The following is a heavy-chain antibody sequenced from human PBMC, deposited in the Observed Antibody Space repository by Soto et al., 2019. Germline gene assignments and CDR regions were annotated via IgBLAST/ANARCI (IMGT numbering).Heavy chain of an antibody. D-gene: IGHD1-26*01. J-gene: IGHJ6*02. CDR2: IYYSGST. Sequence: SETLSLTCTVSGGSISSGGYYWSWIRQHPGKGLEWIGYIYYSGSTYYNPSLKSRVTISVDPSKNQFSLKLSSVTAADTAVYYCARWGGQDYYGMDVWGQGTTVTVSS. CDR3: ARWGGQDYYGMDV. CDR1: GGSISSGGYY. V-gene: IGHV4-31*03.